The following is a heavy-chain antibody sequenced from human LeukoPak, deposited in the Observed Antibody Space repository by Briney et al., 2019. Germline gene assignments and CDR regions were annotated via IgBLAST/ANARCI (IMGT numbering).Heavy chain of an antibody. CDR3: ARDRRGGIVGATVLKGRIYFDY. D-gene: IGHD1-26*01. V-gene: IGHV3-7*01. Sequence: PGGSLRLSCAASGFTFDDYGMSWVRQAPGKGLEWVANIKQDGSEKYYVDSVKGRFTISRDNAKNSLYLQMNSLRAEDTAVYYCARDRRGGIVGATVLKGRIYFDYWGQGTLVTVSS. CDR1: GFTFDDYG. J-gene: IGHJ4*02. CDR2: IKQDGSEK.